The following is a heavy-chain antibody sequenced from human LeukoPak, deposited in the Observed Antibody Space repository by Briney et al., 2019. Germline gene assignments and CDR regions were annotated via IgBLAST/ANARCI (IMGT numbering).Heavy chain of an antibody. CDR3: ARDRSSSWQLDAFDI. J-gene: IGHJ3*02. CDR2: INHSGST. CDR1: GGSFSGYY. Sequence: SETLSLTCAVYGGSFSGYYWSWIRQPPGKGLEWIGEINHSGSTNYNPSLKSRVTISVDTSKNQFSLKLSSVTAADTAVYYCARDRSSSWQLDAFDIWGQGTMVTVSS. D-gene: IGHD6-13*01. V-gene: IGHV4-34*01.